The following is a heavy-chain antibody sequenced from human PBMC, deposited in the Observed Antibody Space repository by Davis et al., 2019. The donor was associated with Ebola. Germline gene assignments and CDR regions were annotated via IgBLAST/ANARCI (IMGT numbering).Heavy chain of an antibody. CDR2: IYYSGST. Sequence: LRLSCTVSGGSISSGGYYWSWIRQHPGKGLEWIGYIYYSGSTYYNPSLKSRVTISVDTSKNQFSLKLSSVTAADTAVYYCARPSLFYDILTTRMDVWGQGTTVTVSS. J-gene: IGHJ6*02. CDR3: ARPSLFYDILTTRMDV. V-gene: IGHV4-31*03. CDR1: GGSISSGGYY. D-gene: IGHD3-9*01.